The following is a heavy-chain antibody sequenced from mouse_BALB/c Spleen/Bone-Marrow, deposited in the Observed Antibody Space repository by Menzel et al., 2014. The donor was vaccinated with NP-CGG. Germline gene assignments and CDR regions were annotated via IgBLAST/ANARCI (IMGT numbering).Heavy chain of an antibody. CDR3: ASYRYGWYFDV. D-gene: IGHD2-14*01. Sequence: LVESGAELVKPGASVKLSCTASGFNIKDTYLHWVKQRPEQGLDWIGRIDPAIFTKYDPKFQGKATITADTSSNTAYPHLSSLTPEDTAVYYCASYRYGWYFDVWGAGTTVTVSS. CDR2: IDPAIFT. CDR1: GFNIKDTY. J-gene: IGHJ1*01. V-gene: IGHV14-3*02.